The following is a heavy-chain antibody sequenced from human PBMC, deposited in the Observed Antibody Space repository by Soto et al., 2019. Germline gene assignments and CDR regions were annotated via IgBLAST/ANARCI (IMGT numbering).Heavy chain of an antibody. V-gene: IGHV4-39*01. J-gene: IGHJ4*02. Sequence: NPSETLSLTCTVSGGSISSSSYYWGWIRQPPGKGLEWIGSIYYSGSTYYNPSLKSRVTISVDTSKNQFSLKLSSVTAADTAVYYCARYCISTSCYAGFDYWGQGTLVTVSS. D-gene: IGHD2-2*01. CDR1: GGSISSSSYY. CDR3: ARYCISTSCYAGFDY. CDR2: IYYSGST.